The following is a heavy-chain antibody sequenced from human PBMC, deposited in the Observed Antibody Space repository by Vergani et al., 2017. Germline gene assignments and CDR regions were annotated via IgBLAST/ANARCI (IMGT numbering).Heavy chain of an antibody. CDR3: ATPQTVTTGGMEV. CDR2: FDPEHGEV. CDR1: GYSLTELT. J-gene: IGHJ6*02. V-gene: IGHV1-24*01. D-gene: IGHD4-17*01. Sequence: QVQLVQSGSEVRKPGASVKVSCQVSGYSLTELTIHWVRQAPGKGLEWMGGFDPEHGEVTFAHHIQGRVTMTEDRSTDTAYMELSSLRPEDTALYYCATPQTVTTGGMEVWGHGTTVIVSS.